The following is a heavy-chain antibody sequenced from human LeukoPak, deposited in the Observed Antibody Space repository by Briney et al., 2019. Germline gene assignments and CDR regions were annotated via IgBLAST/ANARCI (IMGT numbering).Heavy chain of an antibody. CDR3: AKARIASAGTGAFDV. J-gene: IGHJ3*01. Sequence: PGGSLRLSCAASGFTFSSYAMSWVRQAPGKGLEWVSAFSATDGSAQYAESVKGRFTISRDNSKNSLYLQMNSLRDEDTAVYYCAKARIASAGTGAFDVWGQGTMVTVSS. D-gene: IGHD6-13*01. V-gene: IGHV3-23*01. CDR1: GFTFSSYA. CDR2: FSATDGSA.